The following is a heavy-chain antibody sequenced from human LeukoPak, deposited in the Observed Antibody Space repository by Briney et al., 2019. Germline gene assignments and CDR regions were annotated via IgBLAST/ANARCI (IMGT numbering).Heavy chain of an antibody. CDR2: IIPIFGTA. Sequence: GASVKVSCKASGGTFSSYAISWVRQAPGQGLEWMGGIIPIFGTANYAQKFQGRVTITADESTSTAYMELSSLRSEDTAVYYCARCGGDCYGYYYYYMDVWGKGTTVTISS. D-gene: IGHD2-21*02. J-gene: IGHJ6*03. V-gene: IGHV1-69*13. CDR3: ARCGGDCYGYYYYYMDV. CDR1: GGTFSSYA.